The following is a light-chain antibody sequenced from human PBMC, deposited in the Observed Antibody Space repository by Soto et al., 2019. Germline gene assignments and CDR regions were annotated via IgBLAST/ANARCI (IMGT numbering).Light chain of an antibody. CDR3: AAWDDSLSGFYV. Sequence: SALTXPPSASGTPGQRVTISCSGSSSDIGSNYVYWYQQLPGTAPKLLIYRNNQRPSGVPDRFSGSKSGTSASLAISGLRSEDEADYYCAAWDDSLSGFYVFGTGTKVTVL. J-gene: IGLJ1*01. V-gene: IGLV1-47*01. CDR2: RNN. CDR1: SSDIGSNY.